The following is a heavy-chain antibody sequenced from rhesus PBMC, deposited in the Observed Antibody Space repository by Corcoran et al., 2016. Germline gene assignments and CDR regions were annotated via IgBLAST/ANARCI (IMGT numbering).Heavy chain of an antibody. D-gene: IGHD2-2*01. Sequence: EVQLVESGGGWVQPGGSLRLSCAAFGFPFRNYWMRWVRRAPGKGLDWVGRIKNKADGGTAAYAESVKGRFTISRDDAKNTLYLQMNSLKTEDTAVYYCTRGIKDDYWGQGVLVTVSS. V-gene: IGHV3-16*02. J-gene: IGHJ4*01. CDR1: GFPFRNYW. CDR3: TRGIKDDY. CDR2: IKNKADGGTA.